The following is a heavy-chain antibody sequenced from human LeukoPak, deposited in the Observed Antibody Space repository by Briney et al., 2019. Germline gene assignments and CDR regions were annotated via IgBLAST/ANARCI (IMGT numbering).Heavy chain of an antibody. V-gene: IGHV1-2*02. J-gene: IGHJ4*02. CDR3: ARELSSFSGNFDY. D-gene: IGHD1-26*01. CDR2: INLNSGGT. CDR1: GYTFTGYY. Sequence: ASVKVSCKASGYTFTGYYMHWVRQAPGQGLERMGWINLNSGGTNYAQKFQGRVTMTRDTSISTAYMELRRLRSDDTAVYYCARELSSFSGNFDYWGQGTLVTVSS.